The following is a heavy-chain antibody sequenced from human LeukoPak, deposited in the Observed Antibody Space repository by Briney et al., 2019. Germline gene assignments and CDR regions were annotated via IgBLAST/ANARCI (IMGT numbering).Heavy chain of an antibody. D-gene: IGHD1-26*01. CDR2: ISGSGVST. CDR1: GFTFNNYA. Sequence: GGSLRLSCAASGFTFNNYAMSWVRQAPGKGLEWVSSISGSGVSTYYADSLRGRFTITRDNSENTLYLQVNSLRAEDTAVYYCARGVVGATRLFDCWGQGTLVTVSS. J-gene: IGHJ4*02. CDR3: ARGVVGATRLFDC. V-gene: IGHV3-23*01.